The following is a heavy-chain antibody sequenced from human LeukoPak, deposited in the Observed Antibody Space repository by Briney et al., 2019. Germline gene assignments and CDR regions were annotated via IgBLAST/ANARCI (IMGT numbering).Heavy chain of an antibody. V-gene: IGHV3-21*01. CDR3: ASLSCSSASCGIDY. D-gene: IGHD2-2*01. CDR1: GFTFSSYS. CDR2: ISSSSSYK. J-gene: IGHJ4*02. Sequence: TGGSLRLSCAASGFTFSSYSMSWVRQAPGKGLEWVSSISSSSSYKYYADSAKGRFTISRDNAKNSLYLQMSSLRAEDTAVYYCASLSCSSASCGIDYWGQGTLVTVSS.